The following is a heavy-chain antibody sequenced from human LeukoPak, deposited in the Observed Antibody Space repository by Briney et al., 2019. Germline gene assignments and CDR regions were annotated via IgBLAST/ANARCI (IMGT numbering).Heavy chain of an antibody. CDR3: ATEAWDKRTGDY. CDR1: GGTFSSYA. CDR2: IIPILGIA. V-gene: IGHV1-69*04. D-gene: IGHD1-26*01. J-gene: IGHJ4*02. Sequence: SVKVSCKASGGTFSSYAISWVRQAPGQGLEWMGRIIPILGIANYAQKFQGRVTITADKSTGTAYMELSSLRSEDTAVYYCATEAWDKRTGDYWGQGTLVTVSS.